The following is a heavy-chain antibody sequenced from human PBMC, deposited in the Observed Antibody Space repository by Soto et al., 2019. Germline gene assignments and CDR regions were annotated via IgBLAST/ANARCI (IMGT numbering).Heavy chain of an antibody. CDR1: GGSISSGDYS. D-gene: IGHD2-15*01. CDR3: ARVVVAAKGGWFDP. J-gene: IGHJ5*02. Sequence: QLQLQESGSGLVKPSQTLSLTCAVSGGSISSGDYSWSWIRQPPGKGLEWIGYVYNSGSTYYNPSLKSRVTISVDKSKNQCSLKLSSVTAADTAVYYCARVVVAAKGGWFDPWGQGTLVTVSS. V-gene: IGHV4-30-2*01. CDR2: VYNSGST.